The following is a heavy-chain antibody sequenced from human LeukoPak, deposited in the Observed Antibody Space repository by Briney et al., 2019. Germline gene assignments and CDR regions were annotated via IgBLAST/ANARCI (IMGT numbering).Heavy chain of an antibody. CDR3: ARDADIVVSGAFDI. D-gene: IGHD2-15*01. Sequence: SVKVSCKASGGTFSSYAISWVRQAPGQELEWMGGIIPIFGTANYAQKFQGRVTITADKSTSTAYMELSSLRSEDTAVYYCARDADIVVSGAFDIWGQGTMVTVSS. V-gene: IGHV1-69*06. CDR2: IIPIFGTA. CDR1: GGTFSSYA. J-gene: IGHJ3*02.